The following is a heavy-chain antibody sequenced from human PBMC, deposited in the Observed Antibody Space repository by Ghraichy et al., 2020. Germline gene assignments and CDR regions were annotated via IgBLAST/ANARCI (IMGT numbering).Heavy chain of an antibody. CDR3: AREGYYNSTFSLGMDV. Sequence: GESLNISCKASGYTFINYYLHWVRQAPGQGLEWMGIIRPSDGKTTYARKFQGRLTMTSDASTSTLYMEVSSLRFEDTAVYYCAREGYYNSTFSLGMDVWGQGTTVTVSS. CDR2: IRPSDGKT. CDR1: GYTFINYY. D-gene: IGHD3-3*01. J-gene: IGHJ6*02. V-gene: IGHV1-46*03.